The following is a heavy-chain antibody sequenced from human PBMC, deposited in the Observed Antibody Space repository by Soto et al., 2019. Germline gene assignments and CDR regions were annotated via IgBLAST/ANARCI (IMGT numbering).Heavy chain of an antibody. V-gene: IGHV1-2*02. J-gene: IGHJ3*02. CDR3: ARKGTDYYDSSGHNALGI. D-gene: IGHD3-22*01. CDR1: GYTFIGYY. CDR2: INPNSGGT. Sequence: ASVKVSCNASGYTFIGYYIHWVRQAPGQGLEWMGWINPNSGGTNYAQKFQGGVTMTRDTSIRTAYMELRGLRFDDTAVYYCARKGTDYYDSSGHNALGIWG.